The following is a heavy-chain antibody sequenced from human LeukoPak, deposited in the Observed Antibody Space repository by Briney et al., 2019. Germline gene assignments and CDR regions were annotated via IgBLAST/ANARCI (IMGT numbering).Heavy chain of an antibody. D-gene: IGHD6-19*01. Sequence: ASVKVSCKASGYTFTSYGISWVRQAPGQGLEWMGWISAYNGNTNYAQKLQGRVTMTTDTSTSTAYMELRSLRSDDTAVYYCVRARIAVAGSISDYWGQGTLVTVSS. CDR2: ISAYNGNT. CDR1: GYTFTSYG. CDR3: VRARIAVAGSISDY. J-gene: IGHJ4*02. V-gene: IGHV1-18*01.